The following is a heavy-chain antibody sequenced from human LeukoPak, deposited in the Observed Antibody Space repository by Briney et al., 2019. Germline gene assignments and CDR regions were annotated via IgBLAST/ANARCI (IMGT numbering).Heavy chain of an antibody. V-gene: IGHV4-34*01. CDR1: GGSFSGYY. Sequence: SETLSLTCAVYGGSFSGYYWIWIRQPPGKGLEWIGEINHSGSTNYNPSLKSRVTISVDTSKNQFSLKLSSVTAADTAVYYCAGSDIRAAAEYYYYGMDVWGQGTTVTVSS. CDR3: AGSDIRAAAEYYYYGMDV. D-gene: IGHD6-13*01. CDR2: INHSGST. J-gene: IGHJ6*02.